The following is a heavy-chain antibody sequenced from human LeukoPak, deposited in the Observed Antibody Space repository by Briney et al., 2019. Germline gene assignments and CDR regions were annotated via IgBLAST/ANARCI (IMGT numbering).Heavy chain of an antibody. CDR3: ARALSIAAAAGGY. CDR2: INTNTGNP. D-gene: IGHD6-13*01. Sequence: ATAEASCKASGYSFTGYAMNWVRQAPGQGLEWMGWINTNTGNPTYAQGFTGRFVFSLDTSVTTAYLQISSLKTEDTAVYYCARALSIAAAAGGYWGQGTLVTVSS. CDR1: GYSFTGYA. J-gene: IGHJ4*02. V-gene: IGHV7-4-1*02.